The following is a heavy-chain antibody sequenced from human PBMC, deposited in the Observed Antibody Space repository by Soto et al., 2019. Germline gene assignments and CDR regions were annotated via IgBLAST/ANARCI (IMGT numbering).Heavy chain of an antibody. J-gene: IGHJ5*02. D-gene: IGHD6-13*01. V-gene: IGHV3-30*18. Sequence: QLGGSLRLSCAASGFTFSSYGMHWVRQAPGKGLEWVAVISYDGSNKYYADSVKGRFTISRDNSKSTLYLQMNSLRAEDTAVYYCAKDRPSVAAAGMLDPWGQGTLVTVSS. CDR1: GFTFSSYG. CDR2: ISYDGSNK. CDR3: AKDRPSVAAAGMLDP.